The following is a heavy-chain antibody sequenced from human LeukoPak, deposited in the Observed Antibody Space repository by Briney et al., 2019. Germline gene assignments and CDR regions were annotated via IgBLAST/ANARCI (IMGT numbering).Heavy chain of an antibody. V-gene: IGHV4-61*02. CDR1: GGSISSGTYY. J-gene: IGHJ5*02. D-gene: IGHD6-19*01. CDR2: IYTSGST. Sequence: SQTLSLTCTVSGGSISSGTYYWSWIRQPAGKGLEWIGRIYTSGSTNYNPSLKSRVPISLDPSKNQFSLKLSSVTAADTAVYYCARDGSGWLNWFDPWGQGTLVTVSS. CDR3: ARDGSGWLNWFDP.